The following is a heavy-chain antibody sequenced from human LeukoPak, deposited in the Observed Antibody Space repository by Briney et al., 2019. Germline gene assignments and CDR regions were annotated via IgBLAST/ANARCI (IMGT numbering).Heavy chain of an antibody. Sequence: SETLSLTCAVYGGSFSGYYLSWIRQPPGKGLEWIGEINHSGSTNYNPSLKSRVTISVDTSKNQFSLKLSSVTAADTAVYHCARGGERVTAGTIGGGPRRYYYYYMDVWGKGTTVTVSS. V-gene: IGHV4-34*01. CDR1: GGSFSGYY. CDR3: ARGGERVTAGTIGGGPRRYYYYYMDV. J-gene: IGHJ6*03. D-gene: IGHD1-1*01. CDR2: INHSGST.